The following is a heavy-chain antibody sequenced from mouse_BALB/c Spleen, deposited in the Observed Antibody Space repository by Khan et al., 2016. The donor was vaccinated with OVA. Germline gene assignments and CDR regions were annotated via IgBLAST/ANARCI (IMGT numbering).Heavy chain of an antibody. J-gene: IGHJ2*01. CDR1: GYSITSDYA. D-gene: IGHD2-4*01. V-gene: IGHV3-2*02. CDR2: ISYSGST. Sequence: EVKLLESGPGLAKPSQSLSLTCTVTGYSITSDYAWNWIRQFPGNKLEWMGFISYSGSTSYNPSLKSRISITRDTSKNQFFLQLNSVTTEDTATYYCARWDYDAPNYWGQGTTLTVSS. CDR3: ARWDYDAPNY.